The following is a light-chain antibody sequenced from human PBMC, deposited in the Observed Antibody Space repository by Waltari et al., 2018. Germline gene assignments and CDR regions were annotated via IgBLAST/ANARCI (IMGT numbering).Light chain of an antibody. CDR3: QHYGSSVGT. J-gene: IGKJ2*02. Sequence: EIVLTQSPGTLSLSQGERATLSCRASQSDRSNYIAWYQRMPGQHHRLLIYGASSRSTDIPDRFSGSESGTDFTLTISRLEPEDFALYYCQHYGSSVGTFGQGTKLEI. CDR1: QSDRSNY. V-gene: IGKV3-20*01. CDR2: GAS.